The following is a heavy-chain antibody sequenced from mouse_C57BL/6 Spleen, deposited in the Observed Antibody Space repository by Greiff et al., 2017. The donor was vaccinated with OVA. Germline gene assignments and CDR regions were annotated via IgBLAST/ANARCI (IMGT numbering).Heavy chain of an antibody. CDR1: GFTFSSYC. V-gene: IGHV5-6*01. Sequence: EVQGVESGGDLVKPGGSLKLSCAASGFTFSSYCMSWVRQTPDKRLEWVATISSGGSYTYYPYSVKGRFTISSDNANNTLYLQMSSLKSEDIAMYYCARLDYGSHPHFFAYWGQGTLVTVSA. D-gene: IGHD1-1*01. CDR2: ISSGGSYT. CDR3: ARLDYGSHPHFFAY. J-gene: IGHJ3*01.